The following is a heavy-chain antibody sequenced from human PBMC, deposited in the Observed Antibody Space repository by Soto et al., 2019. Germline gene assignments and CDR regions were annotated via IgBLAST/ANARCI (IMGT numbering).Heavy chain of an antibody. D-gene: IGHD1-1*01. CDR2: IDWDDDK. CDR3: ARILNLDGYFDY. Sequence: SGPTLVNPTQTLRLTCTFSGCSLSTSGMCVSWIRQPPGKALEWLARIDWDDDKYYSTSLKTRLTISKDTSKNQVVLTMTNMDPVDTATYYCARILNLDGYFDYWGQGTLVTVSS. V-gene: IGHV2-70*11. J-gene: IGHJ4*02. CDR1: GCSLSTSGMC.